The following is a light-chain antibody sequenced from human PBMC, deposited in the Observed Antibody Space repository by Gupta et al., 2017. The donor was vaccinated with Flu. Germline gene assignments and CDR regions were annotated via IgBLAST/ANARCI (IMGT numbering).Light chain of an antibody. Sequence: QSVLTQPPSVSAAPGQKVTISCSGSSSNIGDNYVSWYVQLPGTAPKLLIYGNNKRRSGIPDRFSGSKSGTSATLGITGLQTGDEADYYCGAGDSSLTAFVFGAGTKVTVL. J-gene: IGLJ1*01. CDR2: GNN. V-gene: IGLV1-51*01. CDR3: GAGDSSLTAFV. CDR1: SSNIGDNY.